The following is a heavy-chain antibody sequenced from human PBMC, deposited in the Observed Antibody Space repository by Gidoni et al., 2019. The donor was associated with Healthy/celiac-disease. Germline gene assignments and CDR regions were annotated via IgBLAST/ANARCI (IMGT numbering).Heavy chain of an antibody. J-gene: IGHJ4*02. V-gene: IGHV4-39*07. D-gene: IGHD2-21*02. CDR3: ARRRCGGDCYSDWYFDY. Sequence: QLQLQESGPGLVKPSETLSLTCTVSGGSISSSSYYWGWIRQPPGKGLEWIGSIYYSGGTYNNPSLKSRVTISVDTSKNQFSLKLSSVAAADTAVYYCARRRCGGDCYSDWYFDYWGQGTLVTVSS. CDR2: IYYSGGT. CDR1: GGSISSSSYY.